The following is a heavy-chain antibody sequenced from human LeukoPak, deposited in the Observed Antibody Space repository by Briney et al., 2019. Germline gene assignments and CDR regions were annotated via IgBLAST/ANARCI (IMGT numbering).Heavy chain of an antibody. CDR2: ISYDGSNK. D-gene: IGHD3-10*01. V-gene: IGHV3-30-3*01. Sequence: GGSLRLSCAASGFTFSSYAMHWVRQAPGKGLEWVAVISYDGSNKYYADSVKGRFTISRDNAKNSLYLQMNSLRAEDTALYYCAKDSYYGSGRAFDIWGQGTMVTVSS. CDR3: AKDSYYGSGRAFDI. J-gene: IGHJ3*02. CDR1: GFTFSSYA.